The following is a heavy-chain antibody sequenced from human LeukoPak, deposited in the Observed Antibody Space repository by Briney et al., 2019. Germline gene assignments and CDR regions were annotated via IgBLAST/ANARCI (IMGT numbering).Heavy chain of an antibody. CDR2: INHSGST. CDR1: GGSFSGYC. CDR3: AGAAYYYDSSGGDSSHWFDP. J-gene: IGHJ5*02. Sequence: SETLSLTCAVYGGSFSGYCWSWIRQPPGKGLEWIGEINHSGSTNYNPSLKSRVTISVDTSKNQFSLKLSSVTAADTAVYYCAGAAYYYDSSGGDSSHWFDPWGQGTLVTVSS. V-gene: IGHV4-34*01. D-gene: IGHD3-22*01.